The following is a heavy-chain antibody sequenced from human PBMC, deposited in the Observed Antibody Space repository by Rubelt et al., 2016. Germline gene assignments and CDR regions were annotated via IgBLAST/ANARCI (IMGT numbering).Heavy chain of an antibody. Sequence: TYYADSVKGRFTISRDNSKNTLYLQMNSLRAEDTAVYYCAKDLFVSLVRGAEYYYYYGMDVWGQGTTVTVSS. V-gene: IGHV3-23*01. J-gene: IGHJ6*02. D-gene: IGHD3-10*01. CDR3: AKDLFVSLVRGAEYYYYYGMDV. CDR2: T.